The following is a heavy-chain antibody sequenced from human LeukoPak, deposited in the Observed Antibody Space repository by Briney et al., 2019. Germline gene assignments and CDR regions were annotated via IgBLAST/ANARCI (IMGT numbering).Heavy chain of an antibody. CDR3: ASGGYSYGHYDAFDI. J-gene: IGHJ3*02. D-gene: IGHD5-18*01. CDR1: GYTFTGYY. Sequence: ASVNVSCKASGYTFTGYYMHWVRQAPGQELERMGWINPNSGGTNYAQKFQGRVTMTRDTSISTAYMELSRLRSDDTAVYYCASGGYSYGHYDAFDIWGQGTMVTVSS. CDR2: INPNSGGT. V-gene: IGHV1-2*02.